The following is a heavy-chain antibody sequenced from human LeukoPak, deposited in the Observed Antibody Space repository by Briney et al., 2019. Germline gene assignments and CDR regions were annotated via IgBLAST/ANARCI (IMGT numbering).Heavy chain of an antibody. D-gene: IGHD3-10*01. Sequence: ASVKVSCKASGYMFSSYGITWVRQAPGQGLEWMGWISVYNGNTKSAQNLQGRVIMTTDTSTNTAHMELRGLRSDDTAVYYCARIASDGSGTNHYWGQGTQVIVSS. CDR3: ARIASDGSGTNHY. J-gene: IGHJ4*02. CDR2: ISVYNGNT. V-gene: IGHV1-18*01. CDR1: GYMFSSYG.